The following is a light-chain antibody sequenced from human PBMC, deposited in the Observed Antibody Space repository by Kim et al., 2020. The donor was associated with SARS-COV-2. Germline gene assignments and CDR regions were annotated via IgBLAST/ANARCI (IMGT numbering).Light chain of an antibody. J-gene: IGLJ2*01. CDR1: NIGSKS. CDR3: QVWDRSGDHVV. V-gene: IGLV3-21*04. CDR2: YDS. Sequence: SYELTQPPSVSVAPGKRARITCGGNNIGSKSVHWYRQKPGQGPVLVIYYDSNRPSGFPVRVCGSGSRNATTLTLSRGGAGDEAEDDYQVWDRSGDHVV.